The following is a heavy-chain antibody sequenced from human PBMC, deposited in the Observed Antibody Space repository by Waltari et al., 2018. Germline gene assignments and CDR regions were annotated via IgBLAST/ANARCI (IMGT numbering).Heavy chain of an antibody. Sequence: QLQLQESGPGLVKPSETLSLTCTVSGGSISSSSYYWGWIRQPPGKGLEWIGSIYYSGCTYYNPSLKSRVTISVDTSKNQFSLKLSSVTAADTAVYYCARRIAARQNYYYYYMDVWGKGTTVTVSS. V-gene: IGHV4-39*01. D-gene: IGHD6-6*01. CDR1: GGSISSSSYY. CDR2: IYYSGCT. CDR3: ARRIAARQNYYYYYMDV. J-gene: IGHJ6*03.